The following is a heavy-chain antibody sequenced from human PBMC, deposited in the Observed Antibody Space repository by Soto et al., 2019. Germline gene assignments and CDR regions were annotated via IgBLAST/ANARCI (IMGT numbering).Heavy chain of an antibody. D-gene: IGHD2-2*01. CDR3: TKKGQYHDSSACGRDCYMDV. Sequence: QITLKESGPTLVKPTQTLTLTCTFSGFSFTTYGVGVGWIRQAPGKAPEWLALIYWDDQKTFRSSLESRLTITKDNSKDHVVLTITNMDPVDTATYYCTKKGQYHDSSACGRDCYMDVWGKGTTVTVSS. J-gene: IGHJ6*04. CDR1: GFSFTTYGVG. CDR2: IYWDDQK. V-gene: IGHV2-5*02.